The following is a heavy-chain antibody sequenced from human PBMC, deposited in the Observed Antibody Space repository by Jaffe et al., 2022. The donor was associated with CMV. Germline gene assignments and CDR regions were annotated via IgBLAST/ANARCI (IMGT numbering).Heavy chain of an antibody. CDR2: ISGGGGST. V-gene: IGHV3-23*04. CDR3: AKERSWSGSSRTADY. Sequence: EVQLVESGGGLVQPGGSLRLSCAASEFTFSTYAMNWVRQAPGKGLEWVSAISGGGGSTYYADSVKGRFTISRDNSKNTLYLQMNSLRAEDTAVYYCAKERSWSGSSRTADYWGQGTLVTVSS. D-gene: IGHD6-25*01. J-gene: IGHJ4*02. CDR1: EFTFSTYA.